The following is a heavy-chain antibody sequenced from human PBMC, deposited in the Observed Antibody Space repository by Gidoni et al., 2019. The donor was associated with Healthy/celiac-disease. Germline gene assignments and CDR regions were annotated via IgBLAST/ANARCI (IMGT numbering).Heavy chain of an antibody. CDR2: ISYDGSNK. D-gene: IGHD6-6*01. J-gene: IGHJ6*03. CDR1: GFTFSTYA. V-gene: IGHV3-30*04. Sequence: QVQLVESGGGVVQPGRSLRLSCAASGFTFSTYAMHWVRQAPGKGLGWVAVISYDGSNKYYADSVKGRFTISRDNSKNTLYLQMNSLRAEDTAVYYCAQSSSTYYYYYMDVWGKGTTVTVSS. CDR3: AQSSSTYYYYYMDV.